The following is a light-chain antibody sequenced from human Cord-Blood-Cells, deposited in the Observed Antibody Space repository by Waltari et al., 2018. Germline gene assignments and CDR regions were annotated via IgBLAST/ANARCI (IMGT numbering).Light chain of an antibody. J-gene: IGLJ3*02. CDR1: VLANKY. CDR2: KDS. V-gene: IGLV3-27*01. Sequence: SYELTQPSSVSVSPGQTARITCSGDVLANKYVRWFQQKPGQAPVLVIYKDSERPPGIPERFSGSSSGTTVTLTISGAQVEDEADYYCYSAADNNWVFGGGTKLTVL. CDR3: YSAADNNWV.